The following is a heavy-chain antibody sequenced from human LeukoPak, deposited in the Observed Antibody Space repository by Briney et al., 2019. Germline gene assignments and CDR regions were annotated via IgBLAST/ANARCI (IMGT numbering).Heavy chain of an antibody. CDR2: INHSEST. Sequence: QPSETLSPTCAVYGGSFSGFYWSWVRQPPGKGLEWIGEINHSESTHYNPSFKSRVTILVDTSRNQFSLKLTSVTAADTAVYYCARGPDSGSHFAWFDPWGQGTLVTVSS. J-gene: IGHJ5*02. CDR3: ARGPDSGSHFAWFDP. CDR1: GGSFSGFY. V-gene: IGHV4-34*01. D-gene: IGHD3-10*01.